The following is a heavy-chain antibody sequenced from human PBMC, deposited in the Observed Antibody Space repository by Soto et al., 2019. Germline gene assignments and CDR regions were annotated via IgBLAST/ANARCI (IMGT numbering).Heavy chain of an antibody. CDR1: GYTFTSYG. J-gene: IGHJ5*02. V-gene: IGHV1-18*04. Sequence: ASVKVSCKASGYTFTSYGISWVRQAPGQGLEWMGWITTYNGNTNYAQKLQGRVTMTTDTSTSTAYMELRSLRSDDTAVYYCARITYYYDSSVYFPVWFDPWGQGTLVTVSS. CDR3: ARITYYYDSSVYFPVWFDP. D-gene: IGHD3-22*01. CDR2: ITTYNGNT.